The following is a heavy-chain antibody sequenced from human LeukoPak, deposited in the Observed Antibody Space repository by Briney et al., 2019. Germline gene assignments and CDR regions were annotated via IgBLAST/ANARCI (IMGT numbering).Heavy chain of an antibody. D-gene: IGHD5/OR15-5a*01. J-gene: IGHJ4*02. Sequence: GGSLRLSCEASGFTFSSKGMHWVRQAPGKGLEWVAVIWYDGSSKYYADSVKGRFTISRDNSKNTLYLQMNSLRAEDTAVYYCARRRYSVYDFDYWGQGTLVTVSS. CDR2: IWYDGSSK. V-gene: IGHV3-33*01. CDR3: ARRRYSVYDFDY. CDR1: GFTFSSKG.